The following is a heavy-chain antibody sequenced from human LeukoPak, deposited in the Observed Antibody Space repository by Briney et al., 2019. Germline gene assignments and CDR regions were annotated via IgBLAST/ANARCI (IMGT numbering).Heavy chain of an antibody. V-gene: IGHV4-59*08. Sequence: SETLSLTCTVSGGSISGYFWGWIRQPPGKGLELIGYLYYSGSTNYNPSLKSRVTVSVDTSKDQFSLRLSSVTAADTAVYYCARLLAVAGGDAFDIWGQGKMVTVSS. CDR2: LYYSGST. D-gene: IGHD6-19*01. CDR1: GGSISGYF. CDR3: ARLLAVAGGDAFDI. J-gene: IGHJ3*02.